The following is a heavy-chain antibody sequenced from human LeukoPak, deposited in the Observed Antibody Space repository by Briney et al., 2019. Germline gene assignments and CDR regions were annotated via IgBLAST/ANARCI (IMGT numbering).Heavy chain of an antibody. V-gene: IGHV1-18*01. J-gene: IGHJ4*02. D-gene: IGHD5-12*01. CDR3: ARAPRGIYMAASLFDY. CDR1: GYTFTSYG. CDR2: ISAYNGNT. Sequence: GASVKVSCKASGYTFTSYGISWVRQAPGQGLEWMGWISAYNGNTNYAQKLQGRVTMTTDTSTSTAYMELRSLRSDDTAVYYCARAPRGIYMAASLFDYWGQGTLVTVSS.